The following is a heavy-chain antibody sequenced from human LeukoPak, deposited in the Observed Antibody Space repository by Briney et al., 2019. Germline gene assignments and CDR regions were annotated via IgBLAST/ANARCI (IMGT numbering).Heavy chain of an antibody. D-gene: IGHD2-8*01. CDR2: IYYSGST. CDR1: GGSISSSSYY. J-gene: IGHJ5*02. Sequence: SETLSLTCTVSGGSISSSSYYWGWIRQPPGKGLEWIGSIYYSGSTYYNPSLKSRVTISVDTSKNQFSLKLSSVTAADTAVYYCARQVLMVYAIPNWFDPWGQGTLVTVSS. V-gene: IGHV4-39*01. CDR3: ARQVLMVYAIPNWFDP.